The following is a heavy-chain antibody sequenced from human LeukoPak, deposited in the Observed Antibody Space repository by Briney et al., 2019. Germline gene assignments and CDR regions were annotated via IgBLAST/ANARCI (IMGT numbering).Heavy chain of an antibody. CDR2: ISPNGVIT. Sequence: GGTLRLSCAASGFTFSSHGMNWVRQAPGKGLEWVSGISPNGVITYYADSVKGRFTISRDNSKGTVSLQMNSLRAEDTAVYYCAKDRLAAAGRTPLDYWGQGTLVTVSS. D-gene: IGHD6-13*01. CDR3: AKDRLAAAGRTPLDY. V-gene: IGHV3-23*01. CDR1: GFTFSSHG. J-gene: IGHJ4*02.